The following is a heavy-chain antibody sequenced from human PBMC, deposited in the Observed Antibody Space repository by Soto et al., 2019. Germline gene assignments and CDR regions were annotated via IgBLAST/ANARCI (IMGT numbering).Heavy chain of an antibody. V-gene: IGHV1-69*13. CDR3: ASDSSGYYYGIVDY. J-gene: IGHJ4*02. D-gene: IGHD3-22*01. CDR2: IIPIFGTA. CDR1: GGTFSSYA. Sequence: ASVKVSCKASGGTFSSYATSWVRQAPGQGLEWMGGIIPIFGTANYAQKFQGRVTITADESTSTAYMELSSLRSEDTAVYYCASDSSGYYYGIVDYWGQGTLVTVSS.